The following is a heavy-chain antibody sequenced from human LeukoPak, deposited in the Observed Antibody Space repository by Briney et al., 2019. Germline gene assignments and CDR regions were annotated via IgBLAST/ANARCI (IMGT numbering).Heavy chain of an antibody. CDR2: ISSSGSTI. V-gene: IGHV3-11*04. D-gene: IGHD2-2*01. CDR3: ASLPAARTTPYYYYYYMDV. Sequence: PGGSLRLSCAASGFTFSDYYMSWIRQAPGKGLEWVSYISSSGSTIYYADSVKGRFTISRDNAKNSLYLQMNSLRAEDTAVYYCASLPAARTTPYYYYYYMDVWGKGTTVTISS. CDR1: GFTFSDYY. J-gene: IGHJ6*03.